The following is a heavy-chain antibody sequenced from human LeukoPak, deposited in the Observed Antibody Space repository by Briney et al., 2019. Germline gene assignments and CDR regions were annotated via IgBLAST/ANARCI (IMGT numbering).Heavy chain of an antibody. J-gene: IGHJ4*02. V-gene: IGHV4-59*01. D-gene: IGHD3-9*01. CDR3: AGNDILTDYYPGY. Sequence: PSETLSLTCTVSGGSISSYYWSWIRQPPGKGLEWIGYIYYSGSTNYNPSLKSRVTISVDTSKNQFSLKLSSVTTADTAVYYCAGNDILTDYYPGYWGQGTLVTVSS. CDR1: GGSISSYY. CDR2: IYYSGST.